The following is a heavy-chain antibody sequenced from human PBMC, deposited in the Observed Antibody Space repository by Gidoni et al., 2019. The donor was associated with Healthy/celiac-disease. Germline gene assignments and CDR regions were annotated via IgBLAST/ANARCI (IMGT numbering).Heavy chain of an antibody. D-gene: IGHD3-22*01. CDR1: GFTFRSYG. Sequence: QVQLVESGGGVVQPGRSLRLSCAASGFTFRSYGMHWVRQAPGKGLEWVAVISYDGSNKYYADSVKGRFTISRDNSKNTLYLQMNSLRAEDTAVYYCAKDLGDYYDSSGYYFPLDYWGQGTLVTVSS. V-gene: IGHV3-30*18. CDR3: AKDLGDYYDSSGYYFPLDY. CDR2: ISYDGSNK. J-gene: IGHJ4*02.